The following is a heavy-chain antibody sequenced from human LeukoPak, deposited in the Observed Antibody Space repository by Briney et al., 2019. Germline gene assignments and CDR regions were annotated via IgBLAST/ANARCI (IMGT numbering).Heavy chain of an antibody. J-gene: IGHJ3*02. CDR2: ISSSGSTI. V-gene: IGHV3-48*03. CDR3: ANDVEKYSGGYLGVFDI. CDR1: GFTFSSYE. Sequence: GGSLRLSCAASGFTFSSYEMNWVRQAPGKGLEWVSYISSSGSTIYYADSVKGRFTISRDNSKNTLYLQMNSLRAEDKAVYYCANDVEKYSGGYLGVFDIWGQETMVTVSS. D-gene: IGHD1-26*01.